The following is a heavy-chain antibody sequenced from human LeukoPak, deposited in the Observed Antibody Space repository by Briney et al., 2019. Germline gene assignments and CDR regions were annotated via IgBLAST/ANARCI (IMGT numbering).Heavy chain of an antibody. V-gene: IGHV3-23*01. CDR1: GFTFSSSS. J-gene: IGHJ3*02. Sequence: GGSLRLSCAASGFTFSSSSPSWARQAPGKGLEWVSGILGSGVTTYYADSVKGRFTISRDNSKNTLYLQMNRLRAEDTAVYYRAKEGLVCGYLPGDPRKNDAFDISGQGTMVTVSS. CDR3: AKEGLVCGYLPGDPRKNDAFDI. D-gene: IGHD5-12*01. CDR2: ILGSGVTT.